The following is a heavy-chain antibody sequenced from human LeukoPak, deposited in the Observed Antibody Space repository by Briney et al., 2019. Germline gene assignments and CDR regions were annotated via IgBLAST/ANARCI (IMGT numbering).Heavy chain of an antibody. CDR3: AKRNSVWFGELFDY. CDR2: ISGSGGST. J-gene: IGHJ4*02. V-gene: IGHV3-23*01. Sequence: GGSLRLSCAASGFTFSSYAMSWVRQAPGKGLEWVSAISGSGGSTYYADSVKGRFTISRDNSKNTLYLQMNSLRAVDTAVYYCAKRNSVWFGELFDYWGQGTLVTVSS. CDR1: GFTFSSYA. D-gene: IGHD3-10*01.